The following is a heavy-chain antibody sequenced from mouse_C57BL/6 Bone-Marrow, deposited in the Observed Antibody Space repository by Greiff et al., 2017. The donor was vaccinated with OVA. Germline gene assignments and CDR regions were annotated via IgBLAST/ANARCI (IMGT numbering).Heavy chain of an antibody. D-gene: IGHD2-2*01. CDR3: AISGLWLRLGYWYFDV. CDR2: IHPSDSDT. Sequence: VQLQQPGAELVKPGASVKVSCKASGYTFTSYWMHWVKQRPGQGLEWIGRIHPSDSDTNYNQKFKGKATLTVDKSSSTAYMQRSSLTSEDSAVYYCAISGLWLRLGYWYFDVWGTGTTVTVSS. V-gene: IGHV1-74*01. CDR1: GYTFTSYW. J-gene: IGHJ1*03.